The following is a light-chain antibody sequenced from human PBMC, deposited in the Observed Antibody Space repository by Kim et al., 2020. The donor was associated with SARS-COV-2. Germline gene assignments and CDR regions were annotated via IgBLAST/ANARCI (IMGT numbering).Light chain of an antibody. J-gene: IGLJ3*02. CDR2: DTT. Sequence: TSSHFPYWFQQRPGQAPRTLISDTTNTHSWTPRFSGSLLGDKAALTLSGAQPEDEADYYCLLSYSGVWVFGGGTKVTVL. V-gene: IGLV7-46*01. CDR1: TSSHF. CDR3: LLSYSGVWV.